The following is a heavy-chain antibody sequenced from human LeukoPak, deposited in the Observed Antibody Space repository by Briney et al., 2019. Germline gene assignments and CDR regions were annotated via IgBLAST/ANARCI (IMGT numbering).Heavy chain of an antibody. CDR2: INHSGST. CDR3: ARGQLRYNWNYRYYFDY. D-gene: IGHD1-7*01. Sequence: PSETLSLTCTVSGVSISSYYWSWLRQPPGKGLEWIGEINHSGSTNYNPSLKRRVTISVDTSKNQFSLKLSSVTAADTPVYYCARGQLRYNWNYRYYFDYWGQGTLVTVSS. J-gene: IGHJ4*02. V-gene: IGHV4-34*01. CDR1: GVSISSYY.